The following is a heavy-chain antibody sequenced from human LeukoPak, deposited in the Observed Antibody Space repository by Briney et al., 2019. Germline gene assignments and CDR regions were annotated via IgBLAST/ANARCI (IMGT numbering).Heavy chain of an antibody. V-gene: IGHV4-34*01. CDR2: INHSGST. D-gene: IGHD3-10*01. CDR3: ARAPTGGLLRARPRWLDP. Sequence: SETLSLTCAVYGGSFSGYYWSWIRQPRGKGLEWIGEINHSGSTNYNSSLNRRVTISGDTSKSQFSLNLSSRTHEDTAVYYCARAPTGGLLRARPRWLDPWGQGTLVTVSS. J-gene: IGHJ5*02. CDR1: GGSFSGYY.